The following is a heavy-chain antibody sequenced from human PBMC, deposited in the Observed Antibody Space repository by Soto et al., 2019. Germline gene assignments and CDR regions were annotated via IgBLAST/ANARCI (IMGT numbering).Heavy chain of an antibody. CDR1: GGSFSGYY. CDR2: INHSGST. J-gene: IGHJ6*02. D-gene: IGHD2-2*01. Sequence: QVQLQQWGAGLLKPSETLSLTCAVYGGSFSGYYWSWIRQPPGKGLEWIGEINHSGSTNSNPSLKRRVTISGATSYNQSSQKLRSVTTADTAVYYLARVRGVGCSSTSCHVYYYYYGTDVWGQGTTVTVSS. CDR3: ARVRGVGCSSTSCHVYYYYYGTDV. V-gene: IGHV4-34*01.